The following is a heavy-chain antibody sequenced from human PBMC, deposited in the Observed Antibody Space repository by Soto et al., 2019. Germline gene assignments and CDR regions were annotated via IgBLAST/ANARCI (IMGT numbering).Heavy chain of an antibody. D-gene: IGHD6-6*01. J-gene: IGHJ5*02. CDR1: GFSLSSGGGA. CDR2: IYASGGT. Sequence: QITLKESGPTLVKSTQTLTLTCTFSGFSLSSGGGAVGWIRQPPGKALEWLAIIYASGGTHYSPSLKTRLTITKDTSKNQMVLTMTNMDPVDTATYYCGHRRDVATRCWFDPWGQGILVTVSS. V-gene: IGHV2-5*01. CDR3: GHRRDVATRCWFDP.